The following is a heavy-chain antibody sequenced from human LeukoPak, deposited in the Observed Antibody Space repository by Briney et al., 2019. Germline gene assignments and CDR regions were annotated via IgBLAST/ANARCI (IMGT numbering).Heavy chain of an antibody. CDR2: IYYSGST. Sequence: SQTLSLTCTLSGGSLSSYYWSWIRQPPGKGLEWIGYIYYSGSTNYTPSLKSRVTISVDTSQNQFSLKLSSVTAADPAVYYCAVDSSSPGCRYYYHGMDVWGKGTTVTVSS. V-gene: IGHV4-59*01. CDR1: GGSLSSYY. D-gene: IGHD6-13*01. J-gene: IGHJ6*04. CDR3: AVDSSSPGCRYYYHGMDV.